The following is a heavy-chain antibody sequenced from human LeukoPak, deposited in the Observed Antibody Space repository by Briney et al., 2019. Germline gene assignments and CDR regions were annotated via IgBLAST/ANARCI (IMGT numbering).Heavy chain of an antibody. CDR3: ARGSDIVVVVAATPKVGWFDP. CDR1: GYTFTGYY. CDR2: INPNSGGT. Sequence: ASVKVSCKASGYTFTGYYMHWVRQAPGQGLEWMVWINPNSGGTNYAQKFQGWVTMTRDTSISTAYMELSRLRSDDTAVYYCARGSDIVVVVAATPKVGWFDPWGQGTLVTVSS. J-gene: IGHJ5*02. V-gene: IGHV1-2*04. D-gene: IGHD2-15*01.